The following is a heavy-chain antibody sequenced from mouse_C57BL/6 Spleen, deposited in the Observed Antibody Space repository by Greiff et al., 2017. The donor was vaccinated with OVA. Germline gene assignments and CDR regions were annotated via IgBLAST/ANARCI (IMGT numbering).Heavy chain of an antibody. V-gene: IGHV1-61*01. CDR1: GYTFTSYW. D-gene: IGHD1-1*01. J-gene: IGHJ4*01. CDR3: ASDYGSSSYYAMDY. CDR2: IYPSDSET. Sequence: QVQLKQPGAELVRPGSSVKLSCKASGYTFTSYWMDWVKQRPGQGLEWIGNIYPSDSETHYNQQFKDKATLTVDKSSSTAYMQLSSLTSEDSAVYFCASDYGSSSYYAMDYWGQGTSVTVSS.